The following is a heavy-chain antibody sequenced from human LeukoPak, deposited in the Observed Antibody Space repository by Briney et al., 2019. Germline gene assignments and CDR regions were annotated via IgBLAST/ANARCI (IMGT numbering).Heavy chain of an antibody. CDR1: GGTFSSYA. D-gene: IGHD3-22*01. Sequence: SVKVSCKASGGTFSSYAISWVRQAPGQGLEWMGGIIPIFGTANYAQKFQGRVTITTDESTSTAYMELSSLRSEDTAVYYCARVRLHYYDSSGYFDYWGQGTLVTVSS. CDR3: ARVRLHYYDSSGYFDY. CDR2: IIPIFGTA. V-gene: IGHV1-69*05. J-gene: IGHJ4*02.